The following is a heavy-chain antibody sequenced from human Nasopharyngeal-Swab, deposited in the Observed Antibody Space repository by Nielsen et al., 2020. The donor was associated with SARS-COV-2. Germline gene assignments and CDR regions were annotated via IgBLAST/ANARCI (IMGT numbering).Heavy chain of an antibody. CDR3: ARGTYDYVWGSHRESYFDY. Sequence: GESLKISCAASGFTFSYYYLSWIRQAPGKGLDWVSYISSTGSTIYYADSVKGRVTISRDNAKNSLYLQMNSLRAEDTAVYYCARGTYDYVWGSHRESYFDYWGQGTLVTVSS. CDR1: GFTFSYYY. J-gene: IGHJ4*02. D-gene: IGHD3-16*01. V-gene: IGHV3-11*01. CDR2: ISSTGSTI.